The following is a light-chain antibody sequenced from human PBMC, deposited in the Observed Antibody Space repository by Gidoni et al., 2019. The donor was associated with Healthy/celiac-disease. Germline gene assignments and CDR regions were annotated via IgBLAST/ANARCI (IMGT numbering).Light chain of an antibody. Sequence: QSVLTQPPSVSAAPGQKVTISCSGSSSNIGNNYVSWYQQLPGTAPKLLLYDNNKRPSGIPDRFSGSKSGTSATLGITGLQTGDEADYYCGTWDSSLLYVFGTGTKVTVL. CDR1: SSNIGNNY. CDR3: GTWDSSLLYV. J-gene: IGLJ1*01. CDR2: DNN. V-gene: IGLV1-51*01.